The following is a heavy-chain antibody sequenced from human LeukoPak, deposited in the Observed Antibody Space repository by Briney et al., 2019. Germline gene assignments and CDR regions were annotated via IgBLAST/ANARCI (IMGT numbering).Heavy chain of an antibody. CDR3: ARDYGFGEFLDY. CDR2: IWYDGSNK. Sequence: PGRSLRLSCAASGFTFSSYGMHWVRQAPGKGLEWVAVIWYDGSNKYYADSVKGRFTISRDNPKNTLYLQMNSLRAEDTAVYYCARDYGFGEFLDYWGQGTLVTVSS. CDR1: GFTFSSYG. D-gene: IGHD3-10*01. V-gene: IGHV3-33*01. J-gene: IGHJ4*02.